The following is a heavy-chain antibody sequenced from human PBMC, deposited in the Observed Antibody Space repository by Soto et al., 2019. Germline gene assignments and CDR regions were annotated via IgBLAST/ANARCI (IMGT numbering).Heavy chain of an antibody. CDR3: ARAFEGVFLTGYYSPQYYFDY. CDR1: GGSISSYY. Sequence: SETLSLTCTVSGGSISSYYWSWIRQPPGKGLEWIGYIYYSGSTNYNPSLKSRVTISVDTSKNQFSLKLSSVTAADTAVYYCARAFEGVFLTGYYSPQYYFDYGGRGTWVTVSS. D-gene: IGHD3-9*01. CDR2: IYYSGST. V-gene: IGHV4-59*01. J-gene: IGHJ4*02.